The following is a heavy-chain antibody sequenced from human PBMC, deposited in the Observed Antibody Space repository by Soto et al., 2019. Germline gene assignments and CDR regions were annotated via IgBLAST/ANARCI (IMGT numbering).Heavy chain of an antibody. V-gene: IGHV3-21*02. CDR3: ATGGGNLNC. CDR2: INSGSTSV. D-gene: IGHD2-15*01. J-gene: IGHJ4*02. CDR1: GFSFSISA. Sequence: DVQLVESGGGLVKPGGSLRLSCEVSGFSFSISAMNWVRQAPGKGLEWVSSINSGSTSVRYADSVKGRFTISRDNANHSITVHMNSMRVDDAAVYYSATGGGNLNCWGQGTLVNVS.